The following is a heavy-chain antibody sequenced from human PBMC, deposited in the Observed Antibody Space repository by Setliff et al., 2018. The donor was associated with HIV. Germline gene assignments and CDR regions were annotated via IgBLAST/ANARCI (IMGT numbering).Heavy chain of an antibody. CDR2: INHSGRT. CDR1: GWSLSDSD. Sequence: KASETLSLTCAVYGWSLSDSDWSWIRQTPRKGLEWIGEINHSGRTNYNPSLKSRVIISRDTSKNQFSLRLTSTSVADTGFYYCARAFEGYCSGGSCHWFDSWGQGTQVTVSS. CDR3: ARAFEGYCSGGSCHWFDS. D-gene: IGHD2-15*01. V-gene: IGHV4-34*01. J-gene: IGHJ5*01.